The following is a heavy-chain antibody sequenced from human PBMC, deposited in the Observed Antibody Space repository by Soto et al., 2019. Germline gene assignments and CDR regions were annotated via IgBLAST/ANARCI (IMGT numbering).Heavy chain of an antibody. CDR1: GGSISSGDYY. Sequence: KPSETLSLTCTVSGGSISSGDYYWSWIRQPPGKGLEWIGYIYYSGSTYYNPSLKSRVTISVDTSKNQFSLKLSSVTAADTAVYYCARDTPFSRLRFQEDVWGQGTTVTVSS. J-gene: IGHJ6*02. V-gene: IGHV4-30-4*01. CDR2: IYYSGST. CDR3: ARDTPFSRLRFQEDV. D-gene: IGHD3-3*01.